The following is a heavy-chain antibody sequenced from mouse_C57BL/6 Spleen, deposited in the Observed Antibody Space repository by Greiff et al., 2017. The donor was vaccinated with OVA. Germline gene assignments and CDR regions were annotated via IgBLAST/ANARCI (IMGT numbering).Heavy chain of an antibody. Sequence: EVKLQESGPGLVKPSQSLSLTCSVTGYSIPSGYYWNWIRQFPGNKLEWLGSISYDGSNNYNPSLTNRISITRDTSKNQFFLKLNSVTTEDTATYDCARDLEGYDGCAYWGQGTLVTVSA. CDR2: ISYDGSN. CDR3: ARDLEGYDGCAY. J-gene: IGHJ3*01. V-gene: IGHV3-6*01. CDR1: GYSIPSGYY. D-gene: IGHD2-2*01.